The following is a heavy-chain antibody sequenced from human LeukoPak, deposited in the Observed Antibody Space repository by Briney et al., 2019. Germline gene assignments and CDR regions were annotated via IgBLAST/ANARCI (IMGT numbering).Heavy chain of an antibody. V-gene: IGHV4-34*01. CDR1: GGSFSGYY. CDR3: ANSRVYRSSWYDYFDN. D-gene: IGHD6-13*01. Sequence: SETLSLTCAVYGGSFSGYYWSWIRQPPGKGLEWIGEINHSGSTNYNPSLKSRVTISVDTSKNQFSLKLSSVTAADTAVYYCANSRVYRSSWYDYFDNWGQGTLVTASS. CDR2: INHSGST. J-gene: IGHJ4*02.